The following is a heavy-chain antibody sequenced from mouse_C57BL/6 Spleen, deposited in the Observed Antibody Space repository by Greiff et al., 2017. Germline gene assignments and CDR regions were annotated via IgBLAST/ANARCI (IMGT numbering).Heavy chain of an antibody. CDR3: ARDDGYYFFDY. Sequence: DVKLVESEGGLVQPGSSMKLSCTASGFTFSDYYMAWVRQVPEKGLEWVANINYDGSSTYYLDSLKSRFIISRDNAKNILYLQMSSLKSEDTATYYCARDDGYYFFDYWGQGTTLTVSS. CDR1: GFTFSDYY. CDR2: INYDGSST. V-gene: IGHV5-16*01. J-gene: IGHJ2*01. D-gene: IGHD2-3*01.